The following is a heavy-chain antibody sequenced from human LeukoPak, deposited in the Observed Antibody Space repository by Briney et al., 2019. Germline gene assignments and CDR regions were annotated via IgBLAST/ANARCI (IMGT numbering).Heavy chain of an antibody. J-gene: IGHJ5*02. CDR3: ARDRMGEALGYNWNYFGWFDP. V-gene: IGHV3-30-3*01. Sequence: PGRSLRLSCAASGFTFSSYAMHWVRQAPGKGLEWAAVISYDGSNKYYADSVKGRFTISRDNSKNTLYLQMNSLRAEDTAVYYCARDRMGEALGYNWNYFGWFDPWGQGTLVTVSS. CDR1: GFTFSSYA. D-gene: IGHD1-7*01. CDR2: ISYDGSNK.